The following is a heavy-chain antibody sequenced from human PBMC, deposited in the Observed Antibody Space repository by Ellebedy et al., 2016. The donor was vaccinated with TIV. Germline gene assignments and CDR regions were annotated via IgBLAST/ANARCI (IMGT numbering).Heavy chain of an antibody. CDR3: AGPYSSGWSLGY. J-gene: IGHJ4*02. CDR1: GFTFSSYG. D-gene: IGHD6-19*01. CDR2: IRYDGSNK. Sequence: GESLKISCAASGFTFSSYGMHWVRQAPGKGLEWVAFIRYDGSNKYYADSVKGRFTISRDNSKNTLYLQMNSLRAEDTAVYYCAGPYSSGWSLGYWGQGTLVTVSS. V-gene: IGHV3-30*02.